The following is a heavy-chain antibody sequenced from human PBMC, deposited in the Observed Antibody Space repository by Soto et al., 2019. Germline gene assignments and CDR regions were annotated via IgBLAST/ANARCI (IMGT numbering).Heavy chain of an antibody. J-gene: IGHJ4*02. CDR2: VDYSGTT. CDR1: GDSISSSTYF. D-gene: IGHD1-20*01. Sequence: SETLSLTCTVSGDSISSSTYFWGWIRQPPGKGLEWIGSVDYSGTTYYNTSLRTRATISVDTSKNQFSLKLSSVTAEDTAVYFCAKEPRGVAPTVTGYWGQGTLVTVSS. CDR3: AKEPRGVAPTVTGY. V-gene: IGHV4-39*07.